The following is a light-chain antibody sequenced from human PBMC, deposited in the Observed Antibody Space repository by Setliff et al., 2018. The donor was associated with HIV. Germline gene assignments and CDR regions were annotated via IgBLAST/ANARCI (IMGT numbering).Light chain of an antibody. CDR3: SSYTTSSTKNV. V-gene: IGLV2-14*03. CDR1: SSDVGRYDY. J-gene: IGLJ1*01. CDR2: DVT. Sequence: QSVLTQPASVSGSPGQSVTISCTGTSSDVGRYDYVSWYQQHPGKAPKLMIYDVTNRPSGVSNRFSGSKSGNTASLTISGLQAGDEADYYCSSYTTSSTKNVFGSGTQRTVL.